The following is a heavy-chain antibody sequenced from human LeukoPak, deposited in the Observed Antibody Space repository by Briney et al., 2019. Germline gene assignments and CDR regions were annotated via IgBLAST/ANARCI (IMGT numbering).Heavy chain of an antibody. D-gene: IGHD3-22*01. CDR1: GFTVSSNY. CDR2: IYSGGST. V-gene: IGHV3-53*01. CDR3: ARYITRHYYDSSGYYHYFDY. Sequence: GGSLRLSCAASGFTVSSNYMSWVRQAPGKGLEWVSVIYSGGSTYYADSVKGRFTISRDNSKNTLYLHMNSLRAEDTAVYYCARYITRHYYDSSGYYHYFDYWGQGTLVTVSS. J-gene: IGHJ4*02.